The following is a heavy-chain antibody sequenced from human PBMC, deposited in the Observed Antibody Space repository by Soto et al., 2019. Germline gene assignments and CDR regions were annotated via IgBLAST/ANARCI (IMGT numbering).Heavy chain of an antibody. CDR1: GFTFSSYS. V-gene: IGHV3-21*01. Sequence: EVQLVESGGGLVKPGGSLRLSCAASGFTFSSYSMNWVRQAPGKGLEWFSSISSSSSYIYYADSVKGRFTISRDNAKNSLYLQMNSLRAEDTAVYYCARESGTPDYYYYGMDVWGQGTTVTVSS. D-gene: IGHD3-10*01. CDR3: ARESGTPDYYYYGMDV. CDR2: ISSSSSYI. J-gene: IGHJ6*02.